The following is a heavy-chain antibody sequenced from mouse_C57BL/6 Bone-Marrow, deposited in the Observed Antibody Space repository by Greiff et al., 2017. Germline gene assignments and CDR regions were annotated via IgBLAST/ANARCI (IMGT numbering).Heavy chain of an antibody. D-gene: IGHD2-2*01. V-gene: IGHV7-3*01. CDR3: ARLDGYDSFDY. Sequence: DVMLVESGGGLVQPGGSLSLSCAASGFTFTDYYMSWVRQPPGKALEWLGFIRNKANGYTTEYSASVKGRFTISRDNSQSILYLQMNALRAEDSATYYCARLDGYDSFDYWGQGTTLTVSS. CDR2: IRNKANGYTT. CDR1: GFTFTDYY. J-gene: IGHJ2*01.